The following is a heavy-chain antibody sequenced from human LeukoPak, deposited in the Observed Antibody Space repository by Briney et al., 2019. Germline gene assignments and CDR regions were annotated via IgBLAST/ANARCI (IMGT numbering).Heavy chain of an antibody. CDR2: ISAYNGNT. Sequence: ASVKVSCKASGYTFTSYGISWVRQAPGQGLEWMGWISAYNGNTNYAQKLQGRVTMTTDTSTSTAYMELRSLRSDDTAVYYCARRQDYDFWSGYYPVDYWGQGTLVTVYS. CDR3: ARRQDYDFWSGYYPVDY. J-gene: IGHJ4*02. D-gene: IGHD3-3*01. CDR1: GYTFTSYG. V-gene: IGHV1-18*01.